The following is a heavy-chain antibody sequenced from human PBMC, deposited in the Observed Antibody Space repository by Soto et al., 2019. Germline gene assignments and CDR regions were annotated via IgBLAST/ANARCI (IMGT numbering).Heavy chain of an antibody. CDR1: GFTFSSYG. D-gene: IGHD1-26*01. V-gene: IGHV3-33*06. CDR3: AKDRKVGAYYYGMDV. CDR2: IWYDGSNK. Sequence: LRLSCAASGFTFSSYGMHWVRQAPGKGLEWVAVIWYDGSNKYYADSVKGRFTISRDNSKNTLYLQMNSLRAEDTAVYYCAKDRKVGAYYYGMDVWGQGTTVTVSS. J-gene: IGHJ6*02.